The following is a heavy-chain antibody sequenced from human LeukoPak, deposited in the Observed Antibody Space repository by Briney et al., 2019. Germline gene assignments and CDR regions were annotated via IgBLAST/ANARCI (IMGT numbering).Heavy chain of an antibody. J-gene: IGHJ4*02. V-gene: IGHV3-30*02. CDR1: GFTFSTYG. Sequence: GGSLRLSCAASGFTFSTYGMHWVRQAPGKGLEWVAFIRYDGGNKYYGDSVKGRFTISRDNSKNTLYLQMNSLRAEDTAVYYCAKDGYSYGLCQDLDYWGQGSLVTVSS. CDR2: IRYDGGNK. D-gene: IGHD5-18*01. CDR3: AKDGYSYGLCQDLDY.